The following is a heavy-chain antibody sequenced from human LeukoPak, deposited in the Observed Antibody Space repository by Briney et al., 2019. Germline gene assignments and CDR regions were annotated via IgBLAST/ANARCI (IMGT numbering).Heavy chain of an antibody. CDR2: ISYDGSNK. J-gene: IGHJ5*02. D-gene: IGHD4-11*01. V-gene: IGHV3-30-3*01. CDR3: ARDALTVTTGFNWFDP. Sequence: PGGSLRLSCAASGFTFSSYAMHWVRQAPGKGLEWVAVISYDGSNKYYADSVKGRFTISRDNSKNTLYLQMNNLRVEDTAVYYCARDALTVTTGFNWFDPWGQGTPVTVSS. CDR1: GFTFSSYA.